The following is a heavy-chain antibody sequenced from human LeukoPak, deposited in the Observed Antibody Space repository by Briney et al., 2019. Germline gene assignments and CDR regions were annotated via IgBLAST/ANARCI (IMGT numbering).Heavy chain of an antibody. J-gene: IGHJ4*02. CDR1: GSTFSSYA. CDR2: ISGRGVTT. D-gene: IGHD3-3*01. V-gene: IGHV3-23*01. Sequence: GGSLNLSLAASGSTFSSYAWSWFRQAPGKGLDWVSAISGRGVTTYYADSVKGRFTISRDNSKNTLYLQMNSLGAEDTAVYYCAKGPGRDGALTIFGVVQYYFDYWGQGTLVTVSS. CDR3: AKGPGRDGALTIFGVVQYYFDY.